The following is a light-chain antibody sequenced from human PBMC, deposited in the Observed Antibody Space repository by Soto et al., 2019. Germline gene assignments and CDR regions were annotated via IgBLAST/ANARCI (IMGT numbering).Light chain of an antibody. V-gene: IGKV3-20*01. CDR3: QQYGSSPPIT. J-gene: IGKJ5*01. Sequence: EFVLTQSPGTLSLSPGERATLSCRASQSVSSSYLAWYQQKPGQAPRLLIYGASSMATGIPDRFSGSGSGTDFTLTISRLEPEDFAVYYCQQYGSSPPITFGQGTRLEIK. CDR1: QSVSSSY. CDR2: GAS.